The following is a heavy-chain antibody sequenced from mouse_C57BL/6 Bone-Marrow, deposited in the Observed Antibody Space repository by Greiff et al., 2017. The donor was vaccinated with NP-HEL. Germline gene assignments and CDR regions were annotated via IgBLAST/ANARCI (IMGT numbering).Heavy chain of an antibody. CDR3: AKGDYYGSSAMDD. D-gene: IGHD1-1*01. Sequence: VKLMESGPGLVAPSQSLSITCTVSGFSLTSYGVSWVRQPPGQGLEWLGVIWGGGSTNYYSALISSLSRSKDTSKSQVFLKLNSLQTEDTAAYYCAKGDYYGSSAMDDWGQGTSVTVSS. J-gene: IGHJ4*01. CDR2: IWGGGST. V-gene: IGHV2-3*01. CDR1: GFSLTSYG.